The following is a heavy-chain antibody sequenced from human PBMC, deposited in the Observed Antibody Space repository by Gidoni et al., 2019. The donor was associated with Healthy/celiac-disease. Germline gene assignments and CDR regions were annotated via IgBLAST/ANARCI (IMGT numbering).Heavy chain of an antibody. CDR2: ISGSGGST. Sequence: EVQLLESGGCLVLPGVSLRLSCSASGFTFSRYAMSWVRQAPGKGLAWVSAISGSGGSTYYADSVKGRFTISRDKSKNTLYLQMNSLRAEDTAVYNCANLFVARRVDWFDPWGQGTLVTVSS. V-gene: IGHV3-23*01. CDR3: ANLFVARRVDWFDP. CDR1: GFTFSRYA. J-gene: IGHJ5*02. D-gene: IGHD3-10*02.